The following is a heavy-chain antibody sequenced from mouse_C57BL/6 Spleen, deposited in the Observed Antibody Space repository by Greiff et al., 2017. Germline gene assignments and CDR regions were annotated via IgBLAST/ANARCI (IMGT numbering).Heavy chain of an antibody. J-gene: IGHJ2*01. D-gene: IGHD1-1*01. CDR2: IRNKANGYTT. V-gene: IGHV7-3*01. CDR3: ARLPHCYGRVLDY. CDR1: GFTFTDYY. Sequence: EVQLVESGGGLVQPGGSLSLSCAASGFTFTDYYMSWVRQPPGKALEWLGFIRNKANGYTTEYSASVKGRFTISRNNSQSLLYLQMNALSAEDSATYYCARLPHCYGRVLDYWGQGTTLTVSS.